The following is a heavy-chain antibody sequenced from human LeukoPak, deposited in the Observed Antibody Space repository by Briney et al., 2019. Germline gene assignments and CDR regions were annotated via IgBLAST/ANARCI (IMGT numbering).Heavy chain of an antibody. J-gene: IGHJ6*04. Sequence: GASVKVSCKASGFTFTSSVVQWVRQARGQRLEWIGWSVVGSGNTNYAQKFQERVTITRDMSTSTAYMELSSLRSEDTAVYYCAAAIASGSYYNSYYYYYGMDVWGKGTTVTASS. CDR2: SVVGSGNT. V-gene: IGHV1-58*01. CDR3: AAAIASGSYYNSYYYYYGMDV. CDR1: GFTFTSSV. D-gene: IGHD3-10*01.